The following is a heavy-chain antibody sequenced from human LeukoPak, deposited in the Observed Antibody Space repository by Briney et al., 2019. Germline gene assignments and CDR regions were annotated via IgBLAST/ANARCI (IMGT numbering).Heavy chain of an antibody. CDR3: AVSSSTADFDP. V-gene: IGHV4-61*02. CDR1: GGSISSGSYY. J-gene: IGHJ5*02. D-gene: IGHD6-6*01. Sequence: SQTLSLTFTVPGGSISSGSYYWSWVRPPAGKGLEWIGRIYTSGSTDYNPSLKSRVTISVDTSRNQFSLKLTSVTAADTAVYYCAVSSSTADFDPWGQGTLVTVSS. CDR2: IYTSGST.